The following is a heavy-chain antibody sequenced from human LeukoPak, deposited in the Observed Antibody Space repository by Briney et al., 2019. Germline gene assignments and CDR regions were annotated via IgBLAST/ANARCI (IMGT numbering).Heavy chain of an antibody. V-gene: IGHV3-23*01. J-gene: IGHJ4*02. CDR1: GITLSSYA. D-gene: IGHD3-9*01. CDR2: INGSGVIT. CDR3: AQDPSRKLRNFDWSFYYFDY. Sequence: PGGSLRLSCAASGITLSSYAMSWVRQAPGKGLEWVSAINGSGVITYYTDSVKGRFTISRDNSKNTVYLQMNSLRAEDTAIYYCAQDPSRKLRNFDWSFYYFDYWGQGTLVTVSS.